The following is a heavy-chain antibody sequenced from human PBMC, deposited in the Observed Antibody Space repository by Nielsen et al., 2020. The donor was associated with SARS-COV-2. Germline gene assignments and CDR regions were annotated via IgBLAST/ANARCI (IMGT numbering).Heavy chain of an antibody. D-gene: IGHD4-17*01. Sequence: SETLSPTCALSGDSVSSNSAAWNWIRQSPSRGLEWLGRTYYRSKWYNDYAVSVKSRITINPDTSKNQFSLHLNSVTPEDTAVYYCARARGAYGDYYYYYYTDVWGKGTTVTVSS. J-gene: IGHJ6*03. CDR3: ARARGAYGDYYYYYYTDV. CDR1: GDSVSSNSAA. CDR2: TYYRSKWYN. V-gene: IGHV6-1*01.